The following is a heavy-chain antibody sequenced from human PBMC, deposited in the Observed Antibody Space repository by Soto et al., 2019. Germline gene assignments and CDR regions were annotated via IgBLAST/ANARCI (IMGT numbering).Heavy chain of an antibody. D-gene: IGHD1-26*01. Sequence: QVQLQESGPGLVKPSGTLSLTCAVSGGSISSSNWWSWVRQPPGKGLQWIGEIHHRGSTNYIPPLKIRVTISVDKSRNELSLKLSSVTAEDKALYYCTRRWGVGRVDYWGQGTLVTVSS. CDR3: TRRWGVGRVDY. CDR2: IHHRGST. CDR1: GGSISSSNW. J-gene: IGHJ4*01. V-gene: IGHV4-4*02.